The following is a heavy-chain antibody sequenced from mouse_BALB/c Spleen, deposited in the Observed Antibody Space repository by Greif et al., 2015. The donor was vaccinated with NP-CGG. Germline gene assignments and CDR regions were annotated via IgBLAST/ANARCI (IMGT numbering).Heavy chain of an antibody. V-gene: IGHV1-87*01. CDR3: ARGGDYYGSSSAWFAY. Sequence: QVQLKESGAELARPGASVKLSCKASGYTFTSYWMQWVKQRPGQGLEWIGAIYPGDGDTRYTQKFKGKATLTADKSSSTAYMQLSSLASEDSAVYYCARGGDYYGSSSAWFAYWGQGTLVTVSA. D-gene: IGHD1-1*01. J-gene: IGHJ3*01. CDR1: GYTFTSYW. CDR2: IYPGDGDT.